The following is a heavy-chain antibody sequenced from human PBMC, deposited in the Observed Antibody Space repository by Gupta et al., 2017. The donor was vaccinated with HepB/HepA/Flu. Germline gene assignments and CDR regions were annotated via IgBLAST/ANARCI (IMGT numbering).Heavy chain of an antibody. CDR3: ARVRDCDWLAAFDI. V-gene: IGHV4-59*08. Sequence: QVQLQESGPGLVKPSETLSLTCTVSGGSISSYYWSWIRQPPGKGLEWIGYIYYSGSTNYNPSLKSRVTISVDTSKNQFSLKLSSVTAADTAVYYCARVRDCDWLAAFDIWGQGTMVTVSS. D-gene: IGHD3-9*01. CDR2: IYYSGST. CDR1: GGSISSYY. J-gene: IGHJ3*02.